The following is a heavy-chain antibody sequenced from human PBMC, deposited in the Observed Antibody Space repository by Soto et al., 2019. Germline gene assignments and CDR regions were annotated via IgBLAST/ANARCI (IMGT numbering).Heavy chain of an antibody. V-gene: IGHV6-1*01. D-gene: IGHD1-26*01. CDR2: TYYRSKWYY. CDR3: ARGEQYSVRMFDY. CDR1: GDSVSSNSAG. Sequence: PSQTLSLTCAITGDSVSSNSAGWSWVRQSPSRGLEWLGRTYYRSKWYYEYAVSVRGRITINPDTSKNQYSLQLNSVTPEDTAVYFCARGEQYSVRMFDYSGQGNLVNGSS. J-gene: IGHJ4*01.